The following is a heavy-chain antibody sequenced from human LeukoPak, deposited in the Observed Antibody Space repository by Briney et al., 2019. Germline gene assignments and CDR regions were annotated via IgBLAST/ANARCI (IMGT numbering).Heavy chain of an antibody. CDR1: GYTLTGYY. CDR3: ARDAGYSGYDHIRGDY. Sequence: ASAKVSCKASGYTLTGYYMHWVRQAPGHGGEWMGWINPNSGGTNYAQKFQGRVTMTRDTSISTAYMELSSLRSEDTAVYYCARDAGYSGYDHIRGDYWGQGTLVTVSS. V-gene: IGHV1-2*02. J-gene: IGHJ4*02. CDR2: INPNSGGT. D-gene: IGHD5-12*01.